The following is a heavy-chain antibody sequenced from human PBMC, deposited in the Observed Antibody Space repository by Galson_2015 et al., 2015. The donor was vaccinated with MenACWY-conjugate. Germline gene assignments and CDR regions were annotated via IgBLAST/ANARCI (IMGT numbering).Heavy chain of an antibody. Sequence: SLRLSCAASGFTFSNHGMNWVRQAPGKGLEWLSYISSSGSTTYYSDCLKGRFTISRDHVQNSLDLQVNSLRPEDTAVFYCARDLSSVWYSAFDFCGRATLVTVSS. D-gene: IGHD6-25*01. CDR3: ARDLSSVWYSAFDF. CDR2: ISSSGSTT. V-gene: IGHV3-48*03. J-gene: IGHJ3*01. CDR1: GFTFSNHG.